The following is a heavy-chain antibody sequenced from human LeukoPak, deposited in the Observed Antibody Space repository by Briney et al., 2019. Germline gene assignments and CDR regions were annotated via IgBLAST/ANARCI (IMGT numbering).Heavy chain of an antibody. Sequence: PGGSLGLSCAASGFSVSSNYMSWVRQAPGKGLEWVSVIYSGGSTYYADSVKGRFTISRDNSKNTLYLQMNSLRAEDTAVYYCARDRSPITVGDYWGQGTLVTVSS. V-gene: IGHV3-53*01. D-gene: IGHD4-23*01. J-gene: IGHJ4*02. CDR1: GFSVSSNY. CDR3: ARDRSPITVGDY. CDR2: IYSGGST.